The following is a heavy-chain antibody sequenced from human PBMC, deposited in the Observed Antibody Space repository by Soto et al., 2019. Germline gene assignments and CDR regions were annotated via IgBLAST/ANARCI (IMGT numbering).Heavy chain of an antibody. D-gene: IGHD3-10*01. CDR1: GFTFSSYA. J-gene: IGHJ4*02. Sequence: GGSLRLSCAASGFTFSSYAMSWVRQAPGKGLEWVSAISGSGGSTYYADSVKGRFTISRDNSKNTLYLQMNSLRAEDTAVYYCAKDAPKAISMVRGLGDYWGQGTLVTVSS. V-gene: IGHV3-23*01. CDR3: AKDAPKAISMVRGLGDY. CDR2: ISGSGGST.